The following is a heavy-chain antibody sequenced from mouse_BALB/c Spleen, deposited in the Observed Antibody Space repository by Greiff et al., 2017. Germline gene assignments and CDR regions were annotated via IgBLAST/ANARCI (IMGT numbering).Heavy chain of an antibody. CDR1: GFTFTDYY. CDR2: IRHKANGYTT. Sequence: EVQGVESGGGLVQPGGSLRLSCATSGFTFTDYYMSWVRQPPGKALEWLGFIRHKANGYTTDYSASVKGRFTISRDNSQSILYLQMNTLRAEDSATYYCAVDIAYYGSSFAYWGQGTLVTVSA. J-gene: IGHJ3*01. D-gene: IGHD1-1*01. CDR3: AVDIAYYGSSFAY. V-gene: IGHV7-3*02.